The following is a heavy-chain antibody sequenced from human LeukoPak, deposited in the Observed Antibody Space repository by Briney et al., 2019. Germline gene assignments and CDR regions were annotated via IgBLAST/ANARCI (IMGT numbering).Heavy chain of an antibody. Sequence: SETLSLTCTVSGGSISSYYWSWIRQPPGKGLEWIGNIYTSGSTNYNPSPKSRVTISVDTSKNQFSLKLSSVTAADTAVYYCARHTMVRGVSGYYYYYMDVWGKGTTVTVSS. V-gene: IGHV4-4*09. CDR1: GGSISSYY. J-gene: IGHJ6*03. CDR2: IYTSGST. D-gene: IGHD3-10*01. CDR3: ARHTMVRGVSGYYYYYMDV.